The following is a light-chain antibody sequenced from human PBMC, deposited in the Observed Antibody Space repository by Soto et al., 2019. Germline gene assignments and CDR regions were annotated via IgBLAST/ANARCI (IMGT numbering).Light chain of an antibody. J-gene: IGKJ1*01. CDR2: KAS. V-gene: IGKV1-5*03. Sequence: DIQMTQSPSTLSGSVGDRVTITCRASQTISSWLAWYQQKPGKAPKLLIYKASTLKSGVPPRFSGSGSGTDFPVTISSLQPDDFATYYCQHYKSYSEAFGQGTKVELK. CDR3: QHYKSYSEA. CDR1: QTISSW.